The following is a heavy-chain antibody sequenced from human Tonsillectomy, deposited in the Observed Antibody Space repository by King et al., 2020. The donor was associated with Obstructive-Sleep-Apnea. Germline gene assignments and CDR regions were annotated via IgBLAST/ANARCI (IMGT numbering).Heavy chain of an antibody. CDR3: ARCPSSGWYGANYFDY. CDR1: GFTFSTYA. Sequence: VQLVESGGGVVQPGRSLTLSCAASGFTFSTYALHWVRQAPGKGLEWVAFISYDGGNKYYADSVKGRFTISRDNSKNTLYLQMNSLRAEDTAVYYCARCPSSGWYGANYFDYWGQGTLVTVSS. CDR2: ISYDGGNK. V-gene: IGHV3-30*04. J-gene: IGHJ4*02. D-gene: IGHD6-19*01.